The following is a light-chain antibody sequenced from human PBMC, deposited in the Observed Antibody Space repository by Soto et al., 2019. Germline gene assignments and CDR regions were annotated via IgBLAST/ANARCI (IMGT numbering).Light chain of an antibody. V-gene: IGKV1-12*01. J-gene: IGKJ5*01. Sequence: YASASVEAKVTITCRASQGIKNWLAWYQQKPGKAPNLLIYTGSSLQSGVPSRFSGSGSGTDFTLTINSLQPEDFTTDYSQEAASLLISFGQGARPEIK. CDR2: TGS. CDR1: QGIKNW. CDR3: QEAASLLIS.